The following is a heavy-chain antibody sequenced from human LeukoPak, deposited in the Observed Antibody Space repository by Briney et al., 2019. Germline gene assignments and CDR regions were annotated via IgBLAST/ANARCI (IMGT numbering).Heavy chain of an antibody. J-gene: IGHJ4*02. CDR1: GFTFNTYA. D-gene: IGHD2-15*01. V-gene: IGHV3-23*01. CDR2: ICGANNNT. CDR3: AKGGSGSCYSGGDY. Sequence: GGPLRLSCAASGFTFNTYAMSWVRQAPGKELEWVSSICGANNNTYYADSVKGRFTISRDNSKNTLYLQMNSLRAEDTAIYYCAKGGSGSCYSGGDYWGQGTLVTVSS.